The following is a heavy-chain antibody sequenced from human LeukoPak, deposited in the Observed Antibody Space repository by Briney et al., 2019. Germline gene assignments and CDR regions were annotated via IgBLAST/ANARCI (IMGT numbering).Heavy chain of an antibody. V-gene: IGHV3-23*01. J-gene: IGHJ4*02. D-gene: IGHD3-10*01. CDR2: ISGIGGYT. CDR3: AKLNAGESGPFDY. Sequence: GGSLRLSCAASGFTFSTYGISWVRQAPGKVLEWVSAISGIGGYTYYADSAEGRLTISRDNSKNTLYLQMNSLRAEDTAVYYCAKLNAGESGPFDYWGQGTLVTVSS. CDR1: GFTFSTYG.